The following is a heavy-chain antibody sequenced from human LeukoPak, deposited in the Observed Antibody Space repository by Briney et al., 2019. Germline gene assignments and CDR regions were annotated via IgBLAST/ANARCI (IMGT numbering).Heavy chain of an antibody. J-gene: IGHJ4*02. V-gene: IGHV1-58*02. Sequence: SVKVSCKASGYTFTSSAMQWVRQARGQRLEWIGWIVVGSGNTNYAQKFQERVTITRDMSTSTAYMELSSLRSEDTAVYYCAASVYYDSSAPVDYWGQGTLVTVSS. CDR1: GYTFTSSA. D-gene: IGHD3-22*01. CDR2: IVVGSGNT. CDR3: AASVYYDSSAPVDY.